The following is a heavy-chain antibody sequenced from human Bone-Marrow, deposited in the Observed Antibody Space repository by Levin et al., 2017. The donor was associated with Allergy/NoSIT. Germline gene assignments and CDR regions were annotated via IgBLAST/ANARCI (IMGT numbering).Heavy chain of an antibody. J-gene: IGHJ6*02. CDR3: ARRDYYYYGLDV. Sequence: TGGSLRLSCSGSGFTFSRYSMAWVRQAPGKGLEWVSYITTASSYKHYSDSVGGRFTISRDNAKNSLYLQMTSLRAEDTAVYYCARRDYYYYGLDVWGQGTTVTVSS. CDR2: ITTASSYK. V-gene: IGHV3-21*01. CDR1: GFTFSRYS.